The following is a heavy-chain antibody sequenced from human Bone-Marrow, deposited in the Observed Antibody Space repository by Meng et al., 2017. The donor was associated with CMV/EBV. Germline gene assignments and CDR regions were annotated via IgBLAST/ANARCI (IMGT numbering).Heavy chain of an antibody. CDR1: GYTFTSYY. CDR2: INPSGGST. V-gene: IGHV1-46*01. CDR3: ATNPVGNWDRYYYYGMDV. D-gene: IGHD7-27*01. Sequence: ASVKVSCKASGYTFTSYYMHWVRQAPGQGLEWMGIINPSGGSTSYAQKFQGRVTMTRDTSTSTVYMELSSLRSEDTAVYYCATNPVGNWDRYYYYGMDVWGQGTTVTVSS. J-gene: IGHJ6*02.